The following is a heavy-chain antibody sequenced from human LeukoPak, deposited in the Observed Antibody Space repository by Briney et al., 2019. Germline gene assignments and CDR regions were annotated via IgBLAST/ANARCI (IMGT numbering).Heavy chain of an antibody. J-gene: IGHJ4*02. V-gene: IGHV3-21*01. CDR1: GFTFSSYS. D-gene: IGHD3-22*01. CDR2: ISSSSSYI. Sequence: PGGSLRLSCAASGFTFSSYSMNWVRRAPGKGLEWVSSISSSSSYIYYADSVKGRFTISRDNAKNSLYLQMNSLRAEDTAVYYCARESYYYDSSGYYPYYFDYWGQGTLVTVSS. CDR3: ARESYYYDSSGYYPYYFDY.